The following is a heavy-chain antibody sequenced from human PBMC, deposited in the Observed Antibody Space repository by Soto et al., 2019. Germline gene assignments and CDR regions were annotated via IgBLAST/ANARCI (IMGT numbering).Heavy chain of an antibody. CDR2: INSDGSST. D-gene: IGHD2-21*01. Sequence: GGSLRLSCAASGFTFSSYWMHWVRQAPGKGLVWVSRINSDGSSTSYADSVKGRFTISRDNAKNTLYLQMNSLRAEDTAVYYCARVYSGGLFDYWGQGTLVTVSS. J-gene: IGHJ4*02. V-gene: IGHV3-74*01. CDR1: GFTFSSYW. CDR3: ARVYSGGLFDY.